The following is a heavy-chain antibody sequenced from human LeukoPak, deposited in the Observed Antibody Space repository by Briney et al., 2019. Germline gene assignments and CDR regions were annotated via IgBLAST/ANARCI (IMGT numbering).Heavy chain of an antibody. Sequence: ASVKVSCKASGYTFTGYYMHWVRQAPGQGLEWVGWINPNSGVTNYAQKFQGRVSMTSDTSISTVYMELSRLRSDDTAVYYCSREDYWGQGTLVTVSS. CDR2: INPNSGVT. CDR3: SREDY. J-gene: IGHJ4*02. CDR1: GYTFTGYY. V-gene: IGHV1-2*02.